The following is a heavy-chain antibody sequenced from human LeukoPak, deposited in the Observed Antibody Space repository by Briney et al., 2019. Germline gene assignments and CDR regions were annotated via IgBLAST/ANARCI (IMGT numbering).Heavy chain of an antibody. CDR2: VNHSGDT. Sequence: SETLSLTCAVSGGSFSNSYWSWIRQPPGKGLEWIGEVNHSGDTNYNPSLKSRVAFLINTSKNQFSLKLSSVTAADTAVYYCARVPTSSTSFYFDYWGQGTLVTVSS. V-gene: IGHV4-34*01. D-gene: IGHD2-2*01. J-gene: IGHJ4*02. CDR3: ARVPTSSTSFYFDY. CDR1: GGSFSNSY.